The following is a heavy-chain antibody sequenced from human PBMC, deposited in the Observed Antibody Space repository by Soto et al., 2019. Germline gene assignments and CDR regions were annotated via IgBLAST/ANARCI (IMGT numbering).Heavy chain of an antibody. D-gene: IGHD6-13*01. CDR2: ISAYNGNT. Sequence: ASVKVSCKASGYTFTSYSISWVRQAPGQGLEWMGWISAYNGNTNYAQKLQGRVTITRDTSASTAYMELSSLRSEDTAVYYCARRRPPGIAAAGTFWFDPWGQGTLVTVSS. J-gene: IGHJ5*02. CDR1: GYTFTSYS. CDR3: ARRRPPGIAAAGTFWFDP. V-gene: IGHV1-18*01.